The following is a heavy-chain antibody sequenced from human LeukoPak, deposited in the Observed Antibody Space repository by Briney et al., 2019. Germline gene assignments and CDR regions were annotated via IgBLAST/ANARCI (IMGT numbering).Heavy chain of an antibody. CDR1: RFSFSSYW. D-gene: IGHD3-22*01. V-gene: IGHV3-7*05. J-gene: IGHJ4*02. CDR2: IKQDGSEK. CDR3: ARDVGYDSSGSYPYYFDY. Sequence: PGGSLRLSCVGARFSFSSYWMTWVRQAPGKGLEWVANIKQDGSEKHYVDSVQGRFTISRDNAKNSLYLQMNSLRAEDTAVYYCARDVGYDSSGSYPYYFDYWGLGTLVTVSS.